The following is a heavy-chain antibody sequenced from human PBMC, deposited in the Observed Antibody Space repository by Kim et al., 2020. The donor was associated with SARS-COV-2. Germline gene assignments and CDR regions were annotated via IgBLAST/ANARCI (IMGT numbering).Heavy chain of an antibody. J-gene: IGHJ6*02. V-gene: IGHV4-34*01. CDR1: GGSFSDYT. CDR3: ARGRAGVVPSPVLGLGPYYHYYTMDV. Sequence: SETLSLTCAVYGGSFSDYTWTWIRQPPGKGLEWIGEINHSGSTNLSPSLKSRITISVDTSKSQFSLRLKSMTATDAAVYYCARGRAGVVPSPVLGLGPYYHYYTMDVGGRGTPVAVSS. D-gene: IGHD2-8*02. CDR2: INHSGST.